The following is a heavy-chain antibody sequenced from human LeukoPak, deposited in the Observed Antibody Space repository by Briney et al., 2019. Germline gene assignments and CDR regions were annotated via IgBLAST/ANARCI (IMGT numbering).Heavy chain of an antibody. CDR2: IYYSGST. J-gene: IGHJ6*02. Sequence: SETLSLTCTVSGGSISSYYWSWIRQPPGKGLEWIGYIYYSGSTNYNPSLKSRVTISVDTSKNQFSLKLSSVTAADTAVYYCARAGSPHYSYYYYYGMDVWGQGTTVTVPS. CDR3: ARAGSPHYSYYYYYGMDV. V-gene: IGHV4-59*01. CDR1: GGSISSYY. D-gene: IGHD2-15*01.